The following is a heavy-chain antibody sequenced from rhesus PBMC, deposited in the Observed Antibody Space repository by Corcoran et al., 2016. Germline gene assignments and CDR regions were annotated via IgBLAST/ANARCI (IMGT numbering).Heavy chain of an antibody. CDR3: ARDGENWGDLDY. CDR2: IYGRSGNN. CDR1: GYSISSNY. D-gene: IGHD3-34*01. J-gene: IGHJ4*01. V-gene: IGHV4-147*01. Sequence: QVQLQESGPGLVKPSETLSLTCAVSGYSISSNYWSWIRQPPGKGRGWIGYIYGRSGNNHYNPSLKSRVTISTDTSKNQFSLKLSSVTAADTAVYYCARDGENWGDLDYWGQGVLVTVSS.